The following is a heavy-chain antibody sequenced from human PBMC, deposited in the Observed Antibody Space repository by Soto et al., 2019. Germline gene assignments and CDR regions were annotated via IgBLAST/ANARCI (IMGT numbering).Heavy chain of an antibody. D-gene: IGHD3-10*01. J-gene: IGHJ5*02. CDR3: ARDYHGSGNP. Sequence: EVQLVESGGGLVQPGGSLRLSCEASGFTLSYFWMHWVRQAPGKGLVWLSRIKGDGRDTDYADSVKGRFTISRNNAKNTLYLQMNNLRVDDTAVYYCARDYHGSGNPWGQGTLVSVSS. V-gene: IGHV3-74*01. CDR2: IKGDGRDT. CDR1: GFTLSYFW.